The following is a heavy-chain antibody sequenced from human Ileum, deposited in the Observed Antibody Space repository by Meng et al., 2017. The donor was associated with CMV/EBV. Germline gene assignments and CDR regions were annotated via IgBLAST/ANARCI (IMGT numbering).Heavy chain of an antibody. CDR2: IHYSGST. Sequence: QWQLEEPGPGLVKPSQTLSLTCPVSGASISSSDYYWSWIRQPPGKGLEWIGYIHYSGSTYYNPSLKSRVTISEDTSKNQFSLKLNSVTAADTAVYYCARASYYDSSYFDNWGQGTLVTVSS. CDR3: ARASYYDSSYFDN. V-gene: IGHV4-30-4*08. CDR1: GASISSSDYY. J-gene: IGHJ4*02. D-gene: IGHD3-22*01.